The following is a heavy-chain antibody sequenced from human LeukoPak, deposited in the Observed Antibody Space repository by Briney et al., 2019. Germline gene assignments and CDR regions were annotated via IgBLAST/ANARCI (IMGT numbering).Heavy chain of an antibody. V-gene: IGHV4-34*01. D-gene: IGHD4-17*01. CDR3: ASTYGDYSDFDY. CDR2: ITHFGRT. CDR1: GGSSSSYY. Sequence: SETLSLTCAVYGGSSSSYYWSWIRQPPGKGLEWIAEITHFGRTNYNPSLKSRLSISVDASKNQFSLKLSSVTAADTAVYYCASTYGDYSDFDYWGQGTLVTVSS. J-gene: IGHJ4*02.